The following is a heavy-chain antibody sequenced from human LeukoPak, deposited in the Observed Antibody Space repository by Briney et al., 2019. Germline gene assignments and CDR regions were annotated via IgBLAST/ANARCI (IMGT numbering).Heavy chain of an antibody. CDR2: IRPTGSNT. D-gene: IGHD5-24*01. V-gene: IGHV3-23*01. CDR1: GFPFNTYA. J-gene: IGHJ4*02. CDR3: AKLAFYATSAPLRDLSF. Sequence: PGGSLRLSCAASGFPFNTYAMGWVRQAPGKGLEWVSIIRPTGSNTYYASSVKGRFTISRDDSKTTLYLQMSSLRAEDTAIYYCAKLAFYATSAPLRDLSFWGQGTLVTVSS.